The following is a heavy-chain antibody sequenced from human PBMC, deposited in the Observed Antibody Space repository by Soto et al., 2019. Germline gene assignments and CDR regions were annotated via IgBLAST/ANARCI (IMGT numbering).Heavy chain of an antibody. CDR1: GAYMRNDYYY. J-gene: IGHJ4*02. CDR2: MHHSGRT. V-gene: IGHV4-31*11. D-gene: IGHD6-6*01. CDR3: ARWVEVSLDYFDS. Sequence: PSETLSLTCAVSGAYMRNDYYYWSWVRQKPGKDLEWIGHMHHSGRTHYNPSLKGRVAVPVDTSKNQFSLYLNSVTAADTAVYYCARWVEVSLDYFDSWGQGIPVTVSS.